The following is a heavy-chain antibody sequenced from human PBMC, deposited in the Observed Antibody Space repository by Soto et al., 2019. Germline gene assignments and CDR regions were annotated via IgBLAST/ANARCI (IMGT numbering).Heavy chain of an antibody. V-gene: IGHV3-30-3*01. CDR1: GFTFSSYA. CDR2: ISYDGSNK. Sequence: QVQLVESGGGVVQPGRSLRLSCAASGFTFSSYAMHWVRQAPGKGLEWVAVISYDGSNKYYADSVKGRFTISRDNSKNTLYLQMNSLRAEDTAVYYCARQGSGWYETHYYYGMDVWGQGTTVTVSS. D-gene: IGHD6-19*01. J-gene: IGHJ6*02. CDR3: ARQGSGWYETHYYYGMDV.